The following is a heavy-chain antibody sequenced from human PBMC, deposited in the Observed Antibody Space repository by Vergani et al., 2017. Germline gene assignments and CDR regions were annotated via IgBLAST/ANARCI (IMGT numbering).Heavy chain of an antibody. CDR1: GFTFSSSG. CDR2: ISSSSSTK. J-gene: IGHJ2*01. D-gene: IGHD6-13*01. V-gene: IGHV3-48*01. Sequence: EVQLVESGGGLVQPGGSLRLSCAASGFTFSSSGMNWVRQAPGKGREWVSYISSSSSTKYYAEPVKGRFAISRDNAKNSLYLQMNSLRAEDTALYYCVKDIAASGNYWYFDLWGRGTLVTVSS. CDR3: VKDIAASGNYWYFDL.